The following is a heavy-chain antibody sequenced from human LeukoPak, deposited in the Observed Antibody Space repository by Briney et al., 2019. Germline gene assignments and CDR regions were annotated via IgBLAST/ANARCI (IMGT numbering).Heavy chain of an antibody. CDR2: ISDYNGNT. CDR1: GYTFTSYG. D-gene: IGHD2-15*01. J-gene: IGHJ3*02. Sequence: ASVKVSCKACGYTFTSYGISWVRQAPGQGLEWMGWISDYNGNTNYAQKLQGRVTMTTDTSTSTAYMELRSLRSDDTAVYYCARDMGYCSGGSCYVFDAFDIWGQGTMVTVSS. V-gene: IGHV1-18*01. CDR3: ARDMGYCSGGSCYVFDAFDI.